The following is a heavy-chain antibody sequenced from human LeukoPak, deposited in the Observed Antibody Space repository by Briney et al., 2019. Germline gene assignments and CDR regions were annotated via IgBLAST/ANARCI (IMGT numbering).Heavy chain of an antibody. CDR2: ISSSGSTI. D-gene: IGHD3-9*01. V-gene: IGHV3-11*01. CDR3: AKWGDYDVLTGYYVPDY. Sequence: GGSLRLSRAASGFTFSDYYMSWIRQAPGKGLEWVSYISSSGSTIYYADSVKGRFTVSRDNSKSTLYLQMNSLRAEDTALYYCAKWGDYDVLTGYYVPDYWGQGTLVTVSS. CDR1: GFTFSDYY. J-gene: IGHJ4*02.